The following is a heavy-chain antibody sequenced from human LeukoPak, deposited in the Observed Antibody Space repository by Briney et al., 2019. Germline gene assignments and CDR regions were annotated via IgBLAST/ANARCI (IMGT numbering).Heavy chain of an antibody. CDR3: ATTGYRGFDI. CDR2: ISYSGST. Sequence: SETLSLTCTVSGGSIRSYYWSWIRQPPGKGLEWIGYISYSGSTNYNPSLKSRVTISVETSKNQFSLKLSSVTAADTAVYYCATTGYRGFDIWGQGTMVTVSS. V-gene: IGHV4-59*01. D-gene: IGHD5-18*01. CDR1: GGSIRSYY. J-gene: IGHJ3*02.